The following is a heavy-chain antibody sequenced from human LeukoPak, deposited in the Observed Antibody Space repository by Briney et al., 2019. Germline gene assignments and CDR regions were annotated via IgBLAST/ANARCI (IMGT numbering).Heavy chain of an antibody. CDR3: ARDRVPDDYGDTINVYDV. J-gene: IGHJ3*01. CDR1: GGSLSGHY. V-gene: IGHV4-34*01. CDR2: IHHDGRT. Sequence: AETLSLTCAVSGGSLSGHYWSWIGQSPGKGLEWIGEIHHDGRTKYRPSLQNRISIFLDTSKNEVSLRLTHVTAADTAMYFCARDRVPDDYGDTINVYDVWGQRTMVIVSS. D-gene: IGHD4-17*01.